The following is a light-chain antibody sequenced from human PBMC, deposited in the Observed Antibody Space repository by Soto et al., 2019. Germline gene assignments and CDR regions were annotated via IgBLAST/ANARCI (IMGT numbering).Light chain of an antibody. CDR2: SNN. V-gene: IGLV1-44*01. J-gene: IGLJ1*01. CDR1: RPNIGSNL. Sequence: QPVLTQPPSVSATPGQRVTISCSGSRPNIGSNLVHWYQQLPGTAPKLLIYSNNQRPSGVPARVSGSKSGTSASLAISGLQSEDEADYYCAAWDDSLNADVFGTGTKLTVL. CDR3: AAWDDSLNADV.